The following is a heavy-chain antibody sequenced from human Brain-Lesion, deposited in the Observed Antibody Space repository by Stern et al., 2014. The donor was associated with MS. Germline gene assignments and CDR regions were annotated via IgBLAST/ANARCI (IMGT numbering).Heavy chain of an antibody. CDR1: GTSINTLY. CDR3: ARGGGRTYFDY. CDR2: VYYSGSP. V-gene: IGHV4-59*11. Sequence: VQLVQSGPGLVKPSETLSLTCTVSGTSINTLYWSWIRQSPGQGLEWIAWVYYSGSPNYNPSLKSRVTISIDTSTNQFSLKVNSVTAADTAVYYCARGGGRTYFDYWGQGTLVTVSS. J-gene: IGHJ4*02. D-gene: IGHD3-16*01.